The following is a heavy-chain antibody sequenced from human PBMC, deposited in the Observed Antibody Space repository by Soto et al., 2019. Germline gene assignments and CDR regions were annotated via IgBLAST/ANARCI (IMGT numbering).Heavy chain of an antibody. J-gene: IGHJ4*02. V-gene: IGHV3-30*18. CDR3: AKGVAAAGRFFDY. CDR1: GFTFSSYG. D-gene: IGHD6-13*01. Sequence: QVQLVESGGGVVQPGRSLRLSCAASGFTFSSYGMHWVRQAPGKGLEWVAVISYDGRNKYYADSVKGRFTISRDNSKNTLYLQMNSLRAEDTAVYYCAKGVAAAGRFFDYWGQGTLVTVSS. CDR2: ISYDGRNK.